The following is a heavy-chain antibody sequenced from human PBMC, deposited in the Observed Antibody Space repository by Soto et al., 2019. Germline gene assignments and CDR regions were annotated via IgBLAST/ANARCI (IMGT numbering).Heavy chain of an antibody. CDR1: GFTFSSYG. J-gene: IGHJ4*01. CDR3: AKDKILTGYHPGNYFDY. CDR2: ISYDGSNK. V-gene: IGHV3-30*18. Sequence: QVQLVESGGGVVQPGRSLRLSCAASGFTFSSYGMHWARQAPGKGLEWVAVISYDGSNKYYADSVKGRFTISRDNSKNTLYLQMNSLRAEDTAVYYCAKDKILTGYHPGNYFDYWGHGTLVTVSS. D-gene: IGHD3-9*01.